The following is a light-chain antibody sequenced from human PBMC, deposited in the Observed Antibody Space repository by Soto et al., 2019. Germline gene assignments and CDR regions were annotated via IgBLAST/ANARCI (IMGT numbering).Light chain of an antibody. J-gene: IGKJ4*01. CDR1: QDITND. V-gene: IGKV1-33*01. CDR3: QQYDNVPLT. Sequence: DIQMTQSPSSLSASVGDRVTITCHASQDITNDLNWYQQKPGTAPKVLIYEASNLETGVPSRFSGSGSGTDFTFTISSLQPEDIATYFCQQYDNVPLTFGGGTKVEIK. CDR2: EAS.